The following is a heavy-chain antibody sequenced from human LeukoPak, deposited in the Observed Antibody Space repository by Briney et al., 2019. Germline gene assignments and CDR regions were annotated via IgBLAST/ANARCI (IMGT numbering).Heavy chain of an antibody. CDR2: MSPNSGNT. Sequence: ASVKVSCKASGYTFTSYDINWVRQATGQGLEWMGWMSPNSGNTGFAQKFQGRVTMTRDMSTSTVYMELSSLRSEDTAVYYCARDQRDHYGDLYYFDYWGQGTLVTVSS. CDR3: ARDQRDHYGDLYYFDY. CDR1: GYTFTSYD. J-gene: IGHJ4*02. D-gene: IGHD4-17*01. V-gene: IGHV1-8*02.